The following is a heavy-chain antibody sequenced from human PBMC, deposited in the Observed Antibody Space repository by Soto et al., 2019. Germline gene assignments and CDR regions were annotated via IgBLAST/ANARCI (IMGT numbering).Heavy chain of an antibody. CDR2: IYYSGST. CDR1: GGSISSYY. D-gene: IGHD2-15*01. V-gene: IGHV4-59*01. CDR3: ARARAVTQWSFDY. Sequence: QVQLQESGPGLVKPSETLSLTCTVSGGSISSYYWSWIRQPPGKGLEWIGYIYYSGSTNYNPSLKSRVTISVDTSKNQFSLKLSSVTAADTAVYYCARARAVTQWSFDYWGQGTLVTVSS. J-gene: IGHJ4*02.